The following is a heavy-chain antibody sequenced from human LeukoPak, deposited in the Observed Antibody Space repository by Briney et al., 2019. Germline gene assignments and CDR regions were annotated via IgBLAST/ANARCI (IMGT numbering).Heavy chain of an antibody. V-gene: IGHV4-4*09. CDR1: GDSISRYY. D-gene: IGHD4-17*01. J-gene: IGHJ4*02. CDR2: ISDSATT. Sequence: SETLSLTCTVSGDSISRYYRSWIRQPPGKRLEWIGYISDSATTNYHPSLTSRVTISVDTSKSQFSLKLTSVTAADTAVYYCASRGDLDYWGPGTLVTVSS. CDR3: ASRGDLDY.